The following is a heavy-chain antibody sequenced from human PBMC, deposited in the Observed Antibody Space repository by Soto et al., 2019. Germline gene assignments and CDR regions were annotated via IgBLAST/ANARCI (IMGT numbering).Heavy chain of an antibody. D-gene: IGHD2-15*01. Sequence: DVQLLESGGGLVQPEGSLRLSCAASGFTFSSYAMGWVRQGPGKGLEWVAAVSIGGSTHYADSVRGRYTISRDNSKNTLSVQMNSLTAEDTAVYFCAKRRGAGGHFDYWGQGAVVTVSS. V-gene: IGHV3-23*01. CDR3: AKRRGAGGHFDY. J-gene: IGHJ4*02. CDR1: GFTFSSYA. CDR2: VSIGGST.